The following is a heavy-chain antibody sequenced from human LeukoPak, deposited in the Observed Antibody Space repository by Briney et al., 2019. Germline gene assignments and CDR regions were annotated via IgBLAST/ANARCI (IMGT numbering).Heavy chain of an antibody. CDR3: ARGGGAITT. Sequence: KVSQTLSLTCAISGDSVSSNSAGWSWIRQSPSRGLAWLGRTYYRSKWYYDYAVSVKSRITITPDTSKNQLSLQLNSVTPEDTAVYYCARGGGAITTWGQGTLVTVSS. CDR1: GDSVSSNSAG. J-gene: IGHJ5*02. D-gene: IGHD3-16*01. CDR2: TYYRSKWYY. V-gene: IGHV6-1*01.